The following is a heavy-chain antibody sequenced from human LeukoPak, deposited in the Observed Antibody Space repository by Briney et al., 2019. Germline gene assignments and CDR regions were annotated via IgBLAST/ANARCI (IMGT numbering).Heavy chain of an antibody. V-gene: IGHV1-46*01. CDR1: GYTFTGYY. CDR2: INPTGGST. D-gene: IGHD2-21*02. Sequence: GATVKVSCKASGYTFTGYYMHWVRHTPGEGLEWMGIINPTGGSTRYAQKFQGRVTMTRDTSTSTVYMELSSLRSEDTAVYYCARGRVTATDGFDIWGQGTTVIVSS. J-gene: IGHJ3*02. CDR3: ARGRVTATDGFDI.